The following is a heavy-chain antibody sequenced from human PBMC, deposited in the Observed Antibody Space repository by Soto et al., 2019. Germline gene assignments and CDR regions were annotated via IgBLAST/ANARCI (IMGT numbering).Heavy chain of an antibody. V-gene: IGHV1-18*01. J-gene: IGHJ4*02. Sequence: ASVKVSCKASGYTFTSYGISWVRQAPGQGLEWMGWISAYNGNTNYAQKLQGRVTMTTDTSTSTAYMELRSLRSDDTAVYYCARESELSVVVITSVFDYWGQGTLVTVSS. CDR1: GYTFTSYG. CDR3: ARESELSVVVITSVFDY. CDR2: ISAYNGNT. D-gene: IGHD3-22*01.